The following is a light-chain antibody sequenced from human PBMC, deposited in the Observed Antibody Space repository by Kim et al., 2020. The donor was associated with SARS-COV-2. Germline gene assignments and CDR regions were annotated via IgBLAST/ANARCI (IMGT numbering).Light chain of an antibody. CDR2: EVN. J-gene: IGLJ1*01. Sequence: QSVLTQPACVSGSPGQSITISCTGTSSDIEYYNLVSWYQQHPGTAPKLIIYEVNNRPSGVSYRFSGSKSGNRASLTISGLQAEDEADYYCTSYTTKSTRVFGTGTKVTVL. V-gene: IGLV2-14*02. CDR1: SSDIEYYNL. CDR3: TSYTTKSTRV.